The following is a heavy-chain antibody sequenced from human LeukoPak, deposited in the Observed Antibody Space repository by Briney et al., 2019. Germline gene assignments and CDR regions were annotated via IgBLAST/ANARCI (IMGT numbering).Heavy chain of an antibody. D-gene: IGHD1-26*01. CDR1: GFTFSTRW. V-gene: IGHV3-7*01. CDR3: ARELGSYEGGYYGMDV. J-gene: IGHJ6*02. Sequence: GGSLRLSCAASGFTFSTRWMCWVRQAPGKGLEWVANINEDGSEKNYVESLKGRFTISRDNAKNSLYLQMNSLRAEDTALYYCARELGSYEGGYYGMDVWGQGTTVTVSS. CDR2: INEDGSEK.